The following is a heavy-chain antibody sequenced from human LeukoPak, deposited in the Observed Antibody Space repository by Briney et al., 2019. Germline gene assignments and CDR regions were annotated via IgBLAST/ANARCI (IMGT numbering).Heavy chain of an antibody. V-gene: IGHV4-59*08. J-gene: IGHJ4*02. CDR1: GGSISSYY. Sequence: SETLSLTCTVSGGSISSYYWSRIRQPPGKGLEWIGYIYYSGSTNYNPSLKSRVTISVDTSKNQFSLKLSSVTAADTAVYYCARHVGDTYYYDSSGSSPIDYWGQGTLVTVSS. D-gene: IGHD3-22*01. CDR3: ARHVGDTYYYDSSGSSPIDY. CDR2: IYYSGST.